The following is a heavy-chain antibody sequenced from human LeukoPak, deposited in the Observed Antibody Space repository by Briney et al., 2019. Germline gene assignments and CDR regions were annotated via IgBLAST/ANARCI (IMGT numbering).Heavy chain of an antibody. J-gene: IGHJ4*02. V-gene: IGHV4-59*01. CDR2: IYYSGST. CDR1: AGSISLYNTYY. Sequence: SETLSLTCTVSAGSISLYNTYYWNWIRQSPGKGLEWLGYIYYSGSTSYNPSLKSRVTISVDTFRNQFSLKLTSVTAADTAIYYCAKSDYYGASDYWGQGTLVTVSS. D-gene: IGHD3-10*01. CDR3: AKSDYYGASDY.